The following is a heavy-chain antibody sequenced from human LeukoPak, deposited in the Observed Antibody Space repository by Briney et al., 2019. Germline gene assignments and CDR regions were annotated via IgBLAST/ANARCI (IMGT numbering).Heavy chain of an antibody. CDR2: INPNSGGT. CDR1: GYTFTGYY. Sequence: GASVKVSCKASGYTFTGYYMHWVRQAPGQGLEWMGWINPNSGGTNYAQKFQGRVTMTRDTSISTAYMELSRLRSDDTAVYYCARVGYGRWLQSRNWFDPWGQGTLVTVSS. D-gene: IGHD5-24*01. V-gene: IGHV1-2*02. CDR3: ARVGYGRWLQSRNWFDP. J-gene: IGHJ5*02.